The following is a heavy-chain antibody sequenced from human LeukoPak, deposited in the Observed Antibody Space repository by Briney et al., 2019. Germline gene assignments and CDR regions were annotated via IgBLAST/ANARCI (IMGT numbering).Heavy chain of an antibody. Sequence: PSETLSLTCAVYGGSFSGYYWSWIRQPPGKGLEWIGEINHSGSTNYNPSLKSRVTISVDTSENQFSLKLSSVTAADTAVYYCAREPQLIRGSDYWGQGTLVTVSS. D-gene: IGHD1-14*01. J-gene: IGHJ4*02. CDR1: GGSFSGYY. CDR2: INHSGST. V-gene: IGHV4-34*01. CDR3: AREPQLIRGSDY.